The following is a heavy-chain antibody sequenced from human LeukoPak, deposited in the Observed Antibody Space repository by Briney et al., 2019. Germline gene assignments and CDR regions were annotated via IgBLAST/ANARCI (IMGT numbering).Heavy chain of an antibody. CDR1: GYTFTGYY. D-gene: IGHD1-26*01. CDR2: ISAYNGNT. V-gene: IGHV1-18*04. J-gene: IGHJ4*02. Sequence: ASVTVSCKSSGYTFTGYYMHWVRQAPGQGPEWMGWISAYNGNTNYAQKLQGRVTMTTDTSTSTAYMELRSLRSDDTAVYYCARAGIVGATYDYWGQGTLVTVSS. CDR3: ARAGIVGATYDY.